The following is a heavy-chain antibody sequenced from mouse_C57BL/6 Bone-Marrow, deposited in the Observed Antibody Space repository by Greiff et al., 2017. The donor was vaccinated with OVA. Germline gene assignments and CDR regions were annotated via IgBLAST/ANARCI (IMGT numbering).Heavy chain of an antibody. D-gene: IGHD1-1*01. CDR1: GYAFSSSW. V-gene: IGHV1-82*01. Sequence: QVQLKESGPELVKPGASVKISCKASGYAFSSSWMNWVKQRPGKGLEWIGRIYPGDGDTNYNGKFKGKATLTADKSSSTAYMQLSSLTSEDSAVYFCARSLYYYGRAWYFDVWGTGTTVTVSS. J-gene: IGHJ1*03. CDR2: IYPGDGDT. CDR3: ARSLYYYGRAWYFDV.